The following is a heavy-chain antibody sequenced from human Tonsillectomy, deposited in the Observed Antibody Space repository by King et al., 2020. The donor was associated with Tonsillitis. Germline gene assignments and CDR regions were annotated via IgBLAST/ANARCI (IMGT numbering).Heavy chain of an antibody. CDR1: GFTFSDYP. Sequence: VQLVESGGGLVQPGGSLRLSCEASGFTFSDYPMNWVRQAPGKGLEWISYISSTSNTIYYANSVKGRFTISRDNAKNSLFLHMDSLRAEDTAIYYCSRERIYYYYMDVWGKGTTVTVFS. CDR2: ISSTSNTI. CDR3: SRERIYYYYMDV. V-gene: IGHV3-48*01. J-gene: IGHJ6*03.